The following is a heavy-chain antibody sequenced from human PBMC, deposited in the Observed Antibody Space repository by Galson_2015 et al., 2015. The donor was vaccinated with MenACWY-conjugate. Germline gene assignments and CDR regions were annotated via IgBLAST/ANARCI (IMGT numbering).Heavy chain of an antibody. CDR2: IYYTGST. CDR3: VRVTRPVETQIDP. Sequence: ETLSLTCTVSGDSISGSSYYWGWIRQSPGKGLEWIGNIYYTGSTYYSPSLKSRVTLAVDTSKNQFSLKLRSVTAADSAVYYCVRVTRPVETQIDPWGQGTLVIVSS. V-gene: IGHV4-39*07. CDR1: GDSISGSSYY. J-gene: IGHJ5*02.